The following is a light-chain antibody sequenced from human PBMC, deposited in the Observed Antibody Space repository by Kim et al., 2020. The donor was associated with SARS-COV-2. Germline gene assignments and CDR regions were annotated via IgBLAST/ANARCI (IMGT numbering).Light chain of an antibody. CDR1: SSNIGSNT. CDR2: SNN. J-gene: IGLJ1*01. Sequence: QSVLTQPPSASGTPGQRVTVSCSGSSSNIGSNTVNWYQQLPGTAPKVLIYSNNERPSGVPDRFSGSKSGTSASLAISELQSEDGADYYCATWDDSLKGYVFGAGTKVTVL. CDR3: ATWDDSLKGYV. V-gene: IGLV1-44*01.